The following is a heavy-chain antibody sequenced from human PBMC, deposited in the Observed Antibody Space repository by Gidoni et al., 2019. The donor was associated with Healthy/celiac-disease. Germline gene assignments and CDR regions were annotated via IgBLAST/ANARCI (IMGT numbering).Heavy chain of an antibody. CDR1: GFTFSSYW. CDR3: ARDIVGATYYYYYYGMDV. Sequence: EVQLVESGGGVVQPGGSLRLSCAASGFTFSSYWMHWVRQAPGKGLVGVSRINSDGSSTSYADAVKGRFTISRDNAKNTLYLQMNSLRAEDTAVYYCARDIVGATYYYYYYGMDVWGQGTTVTVSS. CDR2: INSDGSST. J-gene: IGHJ6*02. D-gene: IGHD1-26*01. V-gene: IGHV3-74*01.